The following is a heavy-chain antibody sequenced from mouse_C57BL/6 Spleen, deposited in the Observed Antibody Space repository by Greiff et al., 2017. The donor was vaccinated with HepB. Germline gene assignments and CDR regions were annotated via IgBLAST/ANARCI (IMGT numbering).Heavy chain of an antibody. Sequence: EVKLMESGGGLVQPGGSLSLSCAASGFTFTDYYMSWVRQPPGKALEWLGFIRNKANGYTTEYSASVKGRFTISRDNSQSILYLQMNALRAEDSATYYCARRVYYGNLYYFDYWGQGTTLTVSS. D-gene: IGHD2-1*01. CDR1: GFTFTDYY. J-gene: IGHJ2*01. V-gene: IGHV7-3*01. CDR3: ARRVYYGNLYYFDY. CDR2: IRNKANGYTT.